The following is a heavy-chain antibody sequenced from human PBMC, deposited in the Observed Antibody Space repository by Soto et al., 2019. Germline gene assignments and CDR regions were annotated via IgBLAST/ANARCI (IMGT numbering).Heavy chain of an antibody. V-gene: IGHV1-69*01. CDR3: ARVLPTTVTTDYYYYGMDV. D-gene: IGHD4-17*01. CDR1: GGTFSSYA. Sequence: QVPLVQSGAEVKKPGSSVKVSCKASGGTFSSYAISWVRQAPGQGLEWMGGIIPIFATTNYAQKFQGRVTITADESTSTAYMNLSSLRSEDTAVYYCARVLPTTVTTDYYYYGMDVWGRGTTVTVSS. CDR2: IIPIFATT. J-gene: IGHJ6*02.